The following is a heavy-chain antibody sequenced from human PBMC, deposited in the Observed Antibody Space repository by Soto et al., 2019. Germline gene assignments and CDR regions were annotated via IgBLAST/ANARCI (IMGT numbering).Heavy chain of an antibody. Sequence: ASVKVSCKASGYTFTGYYMHWVRQAPGQGLEWMGWINPNSGGTNYAQKFQGRVTMTRDTSISTAYMELSRLRSDDTAVYYCARGALLYSSSWYNYYYAMDVWGQGTTVTVSS. V-gene: IGHV1-2*02. CDR1: GYTFTGYY. J-gene: IGHJ6*02. D-gene: IGHD6-13*01. CDR2: INPNSGGT. CDR3: ARGALLYSSSWYNYYYAMDV.